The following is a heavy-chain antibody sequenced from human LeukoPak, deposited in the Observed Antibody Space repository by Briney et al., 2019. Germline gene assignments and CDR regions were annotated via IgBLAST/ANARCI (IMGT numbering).Heavy chain of an antibody. CDR2: ISSNGGSA. J-gene: IGHJ4*02. V-gene: IGHV3-64D*06. CDR1: GFTFSSYA. Sequence: GGSLRLSCSASGFTFSSYAMHWVRQAPGKGLEYVSAISSNGGSAYYADSVKGRFTISRDNSKNTLYLQMSSLRAEDTAVYYCVKDRRGSSGVGYFDCWGQGTLVTVSS. CDR3: VKDRRGSSGVGYFDC. D-gene: IGHD6-6*01.